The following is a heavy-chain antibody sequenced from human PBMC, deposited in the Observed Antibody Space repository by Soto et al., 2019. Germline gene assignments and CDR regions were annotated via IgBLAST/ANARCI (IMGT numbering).Heavy chain of an antibody. V-gene: IGHV3-23*01. J-gene: IGHJ6*03. Sequence: PVGSLRLSCAASGFTFSSYAMSWVRQAPGKGLEWVSAISGSGGSTYYADSVKGRFTISRDNSKNTLYLQMNSLRAEDTAVYYCAKAGEVRNYYYMDVWGKGTTVTVSS. CDR3: AKAGEVRNYYYMDV. CDR2: ISGSGGST. D-gene: IGHD7-27*01. CDR1: GFTFSSYA.